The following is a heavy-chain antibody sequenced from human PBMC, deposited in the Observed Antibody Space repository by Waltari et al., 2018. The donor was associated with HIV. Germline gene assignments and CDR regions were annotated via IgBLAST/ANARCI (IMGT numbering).Heavy chain of an antibody. V-gene: IGHV4-61*02. CDR2: IYTRGRT. CDR3: ARDGEYSSGWSEFAFDI. D-gene: IGHD6-19*01. J-gene: IGHJ3*02. CDR1: GGSISSGSYY. Sequence: QVQLQESGPGLVKPSQTLSLTCTVSGGSISSGSYYWSWIRQPAGKGLEWIGRIYTRGRTTYNPALKSRVTISVETSKNQFSLKLSSVTAADTAVYYCARDGEYSSGWSEFAFDIWGQGTMVIVSS.